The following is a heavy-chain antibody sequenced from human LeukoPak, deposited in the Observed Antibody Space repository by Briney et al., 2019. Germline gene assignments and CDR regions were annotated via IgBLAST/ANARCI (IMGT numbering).Heavy chain of an antibody. V-gene: IGHV3-23*01. Sequence: GRSLRLSCAASGFSFSSYAMHWVRQAPGKGLEWVSAISGSGGTTYYADSVKGRFTISRDNSKNTLYLQMNSLRAEDTAVYYCAKASRDRTAAAGDFWGQGTLVTVSS. J-gene: IGHJ4*02. CDR3: AKASRDRTAAAGDF. D-gene: IGHD6-13*01. CDR2: ISGSGGTT. CDR1: GFSFSSYA.